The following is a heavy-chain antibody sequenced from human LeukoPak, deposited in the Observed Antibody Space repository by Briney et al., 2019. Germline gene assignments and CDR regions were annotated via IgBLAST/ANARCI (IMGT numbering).Heavy chain of an antibody. CDR1: GFTFSSYS. V-gene: IGHV3-23*01. Sequence: GGSLRLSCAASGFTFSSYSMNWVRQAPGKGLEWVSDISGSGDRTNQADSVKGRFTISRDNSKNTLYLQMNSLRAEDTAVYYCAKGGSGYYYNNGMDVWGQGTTVTVSS. D-gene: IGHD3-3*01. CDR2: ISGSGDRT. CDR3: AKGGSGYYYNNGMDV. J-gene: IGHJ6*02.